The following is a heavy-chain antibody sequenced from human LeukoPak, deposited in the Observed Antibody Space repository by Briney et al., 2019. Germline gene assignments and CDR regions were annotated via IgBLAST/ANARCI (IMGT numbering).Heavy chain of an antibody. V-gene: IGHV5-51*01. CDR2: IYPDESNI. D-gene: IGHD2-2*03. CDR1: GYSFPTYW. Sequence: SGESLKIFCKGSGYSFPTYWIAWVPQMPGKGLEWMGIIYPDESNIRYSPSFQGQVTISADKSISTAYLQWSSLKASDTAMYYCARPPSRGYSSSFEYWGQGTLVTVSS. CDR3: ARPPSRGYSSSFEY. J-gene: IGHJ4*02.